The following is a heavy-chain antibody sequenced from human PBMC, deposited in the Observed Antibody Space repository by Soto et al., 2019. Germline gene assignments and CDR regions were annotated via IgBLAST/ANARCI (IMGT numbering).Heavy chain of an antibody. CDR2: TNAGNGNT. V-gene: IGHV1-3*01. J-gene: IGHJ4*02. Sequence: ASVKVSCKGAGYTFTSYAMHWVRQAPGQRLEWMGWTNAGNGNTKYSQKFQGRVTITRDTSASTAYMELSSLRSEDTAVYYCARDKGLLWFGEFPYWGQGTLVTVSS. CDR1: GYTFTSYA. CDR3: ARDKGLLWFGEFPY. D-gene: IGHD3-10*01.